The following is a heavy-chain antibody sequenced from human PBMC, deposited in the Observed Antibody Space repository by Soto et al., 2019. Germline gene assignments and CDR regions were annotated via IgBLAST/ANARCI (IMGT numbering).Heavy chain of an antibody. CDR1: GFTVSSNY. CDR3: ARAFYSSGSDKGY. V-gene: IGHV3-53*04. J-gene: IGHJ4*02. CDR2: IYSGGST. D-gene: IGHD3-10*01. Sequence: EVQLVESGGGLVQPGGSLRLSCAASGFTVSSNYMSWVRQAPGKGLVWVSVIYSGGSTYYADSVKGRFTISRHNSKNTLYLQMNSLRAEDTAVYYCARAFYSSGSDKGYWGQGTLVTVSS.